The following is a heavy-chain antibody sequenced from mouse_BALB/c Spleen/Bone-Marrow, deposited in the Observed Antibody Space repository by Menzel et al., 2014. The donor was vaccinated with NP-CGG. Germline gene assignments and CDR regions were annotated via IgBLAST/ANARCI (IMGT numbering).Heavy chain of an antibody. J-gene: IGHJ2*01. CDR2: INPSNGGT. V-gene: IGHV1S81*02. D-gene: IGHD2-4*01. CDR3: TRSTMITYFDY. CDR1: GYTFTSYY. Sequence: QVQLQQPGAELVKPGASVKLSCKASGYTFTSYYMYWVKQRPGQGLEWIGEINPSNGGTNFNEKFKSKATLTVDKSSSTAYMQLSSLTSEDSAVYYCTRSTMITYFDYWGQGTTLIVSS.